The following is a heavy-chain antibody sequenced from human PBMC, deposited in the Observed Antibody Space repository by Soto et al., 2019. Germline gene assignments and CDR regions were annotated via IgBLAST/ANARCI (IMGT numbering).Heavy chain of an antibody. CDR2: IWYDGSNK. Sequence: QVQLVESGGGVVQPGRSLRLSCAASGFTFSSYGMHWVRQAPGKGLEWVAVIWYDGSNKYYADSVKGRFTISRDNSKNTLYLQMNSLRAEDTAVYYCARDQYYDFWSGQTYYYYCMDVCGQGTTVTVSS. V-gene: IGHV3-33*01. CDR1: GFTFSSYG. CDR3: ARDQYYDFWSGQTYYYYCMDV. J-gene: IGHJ6*02. D-gene: IGHD3-3*01.